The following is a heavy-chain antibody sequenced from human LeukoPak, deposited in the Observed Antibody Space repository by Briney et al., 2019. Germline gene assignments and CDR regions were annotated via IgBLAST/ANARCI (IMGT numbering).Heavy chain of an antibody. D-gene: IGHD5-24*01. J-gene: IGHJ4*02. V-gene: IGHV3-53*01. CDR2: IYSGGST. Sequence: PGGSLRLSCAASGFTVSSNYMSWVRQAPGKGLEWVSVIYSGGSTYYADSVKGRFTISRDNSKNPLYLQMNSLRAEDTAVYSCARHQGDGYNRKSRWGQGTLVTVSS. CDR1: GFTVSSNY. CDR3: ARHQGDGYNRKSR.